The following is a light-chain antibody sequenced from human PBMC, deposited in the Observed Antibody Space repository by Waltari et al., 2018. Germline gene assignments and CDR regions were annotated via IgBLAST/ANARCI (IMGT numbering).Light chain of an antibody. CDR2: KIS. V-gene: IGKV2-30*02. Sequence: DAVMTQSPLSLPVTLGQPASISCRSSQSLVHSDGNIYFNWFRQRPGQSPRRLIHKISDRDSGVPDRFSGSGSGTDFTLKISRVEAEDVGVYYCMQGTHWPYTFGQGTKLEIK. CDR3: MQGTHWPYT. CDR1: QSLVHSDGNIY. J-gene: IGKJ2*01.